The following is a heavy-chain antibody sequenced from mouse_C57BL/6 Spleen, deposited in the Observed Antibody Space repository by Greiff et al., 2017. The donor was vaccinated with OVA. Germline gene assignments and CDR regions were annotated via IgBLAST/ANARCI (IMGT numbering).Heavy chain of an antibody. J-gene: IGHJ1*03. Sequence: EVKLMESGGGLVQSGRSLRLSCATSGFTFSDFYMEWVRQAPGKGLEWIAASRNKANDYTTEYSASVKGRFIVSRDTSQSILYLQMNALRAEDTAIYYCARDARGWYFDVWGTGTTVTVSS. CDR2: SRNKANDYTT. CDR1: GFTFSDFY. V-gene: IGHV7-1*01. CDR3: ARDARGWYFDV.